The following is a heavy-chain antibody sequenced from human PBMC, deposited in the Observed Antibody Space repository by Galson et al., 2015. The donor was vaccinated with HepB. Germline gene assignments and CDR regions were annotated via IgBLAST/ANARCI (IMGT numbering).Heavy chain of an antibody. CDR2: IYPGDSDT. J-gene: IGHJ6*02. D-gene: IGHD3-10*01. CDR1: GYSFTSYW. V-gene: IGHV5-51*01. Sequence: QSGAEVKKPGESLKISCKGSGYSFTSYWIGWVRQMPGKGLEWMGIIYPGDSDTRYSPSFQGQVTISADKSISTAYLQWSSLKAPDTAMYYCARHVYYYGSGSPPYYYGMDVWGQGTTVTVSS. CDR3: ARHVYYYGSGSPPYYYGMDV.